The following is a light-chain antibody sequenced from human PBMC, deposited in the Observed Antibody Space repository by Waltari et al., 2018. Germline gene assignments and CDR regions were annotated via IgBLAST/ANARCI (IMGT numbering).Light chain of an antibody. CDR1: QSVGRS. V-gene: IGKV3-20*01. CDR2: GAS. CDR3: QHYVALPAT. J-gene: IGKJ1*01. Sequence: EIVLTQSPDTLSLSPGERATISCRASQSVGRSLAWYQQKPGQAPGLLIFGASNRATGIPDRFSGSGSGTDFSLTISRLEPEDFAVYYCQHYVALPATFGQGTNVEIK.